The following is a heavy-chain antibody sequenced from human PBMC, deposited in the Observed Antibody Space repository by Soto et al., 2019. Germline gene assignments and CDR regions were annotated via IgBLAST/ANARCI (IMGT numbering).Heavy chain of an antibody. CDR2: FDPEDGET. Sequence: ASVKVSCKVSGYTLTELSMHWVRQAPGKGLEWMGGFDPEDGETIYAQKFQGRVTMTEDTSTDTAYMELSSLRSEDTAVYYCATWSLRFLEWPPSFAMDVWGKGTTVTVSS. V-gene: IGHV1-24*01. CDR3: ATWSLRFLEWPPSFAMDV. CDR1: GYTLTELS. J-gene: IGHJ6*04. D-gene: IGHD3-3*01.